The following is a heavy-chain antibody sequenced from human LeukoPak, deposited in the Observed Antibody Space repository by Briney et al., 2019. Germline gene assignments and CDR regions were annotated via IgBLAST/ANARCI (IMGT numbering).Heavy chain of an antibody. J-gene: IGHJ4*02. CDR1: GFTFSSYS. CDR3: AREDSSNWYVSDY. V-gene: IGHV3-48*02. D-gene: IGHD6-13*01. CDR2: ISSSSSIT. Sequence: GGSLRLSCAASGFTFSSYSMNWVRQAPGKGLEWVSYISSSSSITYYADSVKGRFTISRDSAKNSLYLQMNSLRDEDTAVYYYAREDSSNWYVSDYWGQGTLVTVSS.